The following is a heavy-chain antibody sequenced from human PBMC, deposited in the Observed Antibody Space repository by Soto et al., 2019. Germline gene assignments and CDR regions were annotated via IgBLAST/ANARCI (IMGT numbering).Heavy chain of an antibody. Sequence: ASVKVSCKASGYTFTSYDINWVRQATGQGLEWMGWVNPNSGNTGYAQKFQGRVTMTRNTSISTAYMELSSLRSEDTAVYYCARGNLFDYYYGMDVWGQGTTVTVSS. D-gene: IGHD3-3*01. CDR3: ARGNLFDYYYGMDV. J-gene: IGHJ6*02. CDR2: VNPNSGNT. CDR1: GYTFTSYD. V-gene: IGHV1-8*01.